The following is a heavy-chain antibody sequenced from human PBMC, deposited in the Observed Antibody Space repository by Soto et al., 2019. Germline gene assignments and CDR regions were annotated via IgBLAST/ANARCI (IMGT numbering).Heavy chain of an antibody. V-gene: IGHV4-4*07. CDR1: GGAISGYY. CDR3: ARGQRFSDSFDP. D-gene: IGHD3-3*01. J-gene: IGHJ5*02. CDR2: IYSSGGT. Sequence: QVHLQESGPGLVKPSETLSLTCTVSGGAISGYYWTWIRQPAGKGLEWIGRIYSSGGTKYNPSLKSRVDMSLDMSKNQFSLRLSSVTAADTAVYYCARGQRFSDSFDPWGQGTLVTVSS.